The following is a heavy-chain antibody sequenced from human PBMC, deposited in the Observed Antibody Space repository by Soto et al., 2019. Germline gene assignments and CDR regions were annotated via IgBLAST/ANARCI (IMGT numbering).Heavy chain of an antibody. Sequence: GGSLSLSCAASGFTFSAYAMTWVRQAPGKGLEWVSIISGSDGATYYADSVKGRFTISRDNSKNTLYLQMNSLRAEDTAVYYCARGDYYDSSGPFSDAFDIWGQGTMVTVSS. J-gene: IGHJ3*02. D-gene: IGHD3-22*01. CDR1: GFTFSAYA. CDR3: ARGDYYDSSGPFSDAFDI. V-gene: IGHV3-23*01. CDR2: ISGSDGAT.